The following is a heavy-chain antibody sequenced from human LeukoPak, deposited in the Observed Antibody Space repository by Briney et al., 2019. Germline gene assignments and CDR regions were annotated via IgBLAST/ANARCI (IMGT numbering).Heavy chain of an antibody. J-gene: IGHJ3*02. D-gene: IGHD2-2*02. CDR2: IIPIFGTA. Sequence: ASGKVSCKASGVTLSSYAISWVRQAPGQGLEWMGGIIPIFGTANYAQKFQGRVTITADESTSTAYMELSSLRSEDTAVYYCASLCTSCYTFAFDIWGQGTMVTVSS. V-gene: IGHV1-69*13. CDR3: ASLCTSCYTFAFDI. CDR1: GVTLSSYA.